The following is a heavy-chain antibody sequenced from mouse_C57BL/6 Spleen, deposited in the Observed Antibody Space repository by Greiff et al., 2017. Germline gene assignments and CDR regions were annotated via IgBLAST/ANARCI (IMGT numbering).Heavy chain of an antibody. CDR3: AREGNMITTDYAMDY. Sequence: QVQLKQSGAELVRPGASVKLSCKASGYTFTDYYINWVKQRPGQGLEWIARIYPGSGNTYYNEKFKGKATLTAEKSSSTAYMQLSSLTSEDSAVYFCAREGNMITTDYAMDYWGQGTSVTVSS. V-gene: IGHV1-76*01. CDR2: IYPGSGNT. D-gene: IGHD2-4*01. CDR1: GYTFTDYY. J-gene: IGHJ4*01.